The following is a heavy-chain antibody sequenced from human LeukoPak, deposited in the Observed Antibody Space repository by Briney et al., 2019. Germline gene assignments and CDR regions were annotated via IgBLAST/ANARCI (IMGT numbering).Heavy chain of an antibody. CDR2: INSGGSDS. V-gene: IGHV3-74*01. D-gene: IGHD3-22*01. CDR1: GFTFSSYW. J-gene: IGHJ4*02. Sequence: GGSLRLSCAASGFTFSSYWIHWVRQAPGKGLVWVSRINSGGSDSIYADSVKGRFTISRDNAKNSLYLQMNSLRAEDTAVYYCARGGYYDSSGYRTPEDFDYWGQGTLVTVSS. CDR3: ARGGYYDSSGYRTPEDFDY.